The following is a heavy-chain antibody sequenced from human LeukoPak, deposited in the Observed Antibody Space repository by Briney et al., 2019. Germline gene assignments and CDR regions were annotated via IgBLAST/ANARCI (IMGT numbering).Heavy chain of an antibody. D-gene: IGHD4-11*01. Sequence: SETLCLTCTVSGYAVSSDYYWGWIRQTPGKGPEWIGSIYHDGNTYYNPSLKSRVTISVDTSKNQFSLKLTSMTAADTAVYYCARATTVTTRWFDPWGQGTLVTVSS. V-gene: IGHV4-38-2*02. J-gene: IGHJ5*02. CDR2: IYHDGNT. CDR1: GYAVSSDYY. CDR3: ARATTVTTRWFDP.